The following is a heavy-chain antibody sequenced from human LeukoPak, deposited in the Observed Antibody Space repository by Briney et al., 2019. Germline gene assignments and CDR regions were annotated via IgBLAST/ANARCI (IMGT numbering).Heavy chain of an antibody. J-gene: IGHJ4*02. CDR2: INHSGST. Sequence: SETLSLTCAVYGGSFSGYYWSWIRQPPGKGLEWIGEINHSGSTNYNPSLKSRVTISVDTSKNQFSLKLSSVTAADTAVYYCASNPRGPYTVTPGVFDYWGQGTLVTVSS. D-gene: IGHD4-17*01. CDR1: GGSFSGYY. V-gene: IGHV4-34*01. CDR3: ASNPRGPYTVTPGVFDY.